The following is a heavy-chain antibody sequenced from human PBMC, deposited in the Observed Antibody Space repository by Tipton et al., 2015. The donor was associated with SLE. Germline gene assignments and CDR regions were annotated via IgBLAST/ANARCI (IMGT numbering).Heavy chain of an antibody. CDR3: AGGEGFPASMNV. V-gene: IGHV4-34*01. D-gene: IGHD2-2*01. CDR1: GGSFSGYY. J-gene: IGHJ6*03. CDR2: INHSGST. Sequence: TLSLTCAVYGGSFSGYYWSWIRQPPGKGLEWIGEINHSGSTNYTPSLKSRVTISVDTSKNQLSLKLSSVTAADTAVYYWAGGEGFPASMNVWAKGPTFTVSS.